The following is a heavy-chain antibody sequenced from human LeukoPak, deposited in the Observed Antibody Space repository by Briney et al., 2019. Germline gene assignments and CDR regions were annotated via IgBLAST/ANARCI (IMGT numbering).Heavy chain of an antibody. J-gene: IGHJ4*02. CDR2: IYYSGST. D-gene: IGHD1-26*01. Sequence: SETLSLTCTVSGVSISSGTYYWSWIRQHPGKGLEWIVYIYYSGSTYYNPALKSRVTISIDTSKNQFSLKLSSVTAADTAVYYCARAGVYSGSYFDYWGQGTLVTVSS. CDR1: GVSISSGTYY. V-gene: IGHV4-31*03. CDR3: ARAGVYSGSYFDY.